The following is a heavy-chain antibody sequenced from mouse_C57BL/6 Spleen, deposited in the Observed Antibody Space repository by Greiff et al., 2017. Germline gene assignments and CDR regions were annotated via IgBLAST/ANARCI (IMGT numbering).Heavy chain of an antibody. CDR2: IRNKANNHAT. J-gene: IGHJ3*01. D-gene: IGHD2-1*01. Sequence: DVKLVESGGGLVQPGGSMKLSCAASGFTFSDAWMDWVSQSPEKGLEWVAEIRNKANNHATYYAESVKGRFTISRDESKSSVYLQMNSLRAEDTGIYYCTRPYGRGPWFAYWGQGTLVTVSA. V-gene: IGHV6-6*01. CDR3: TRPYGRGPWFAY. CDR1: GFTFSDAW.